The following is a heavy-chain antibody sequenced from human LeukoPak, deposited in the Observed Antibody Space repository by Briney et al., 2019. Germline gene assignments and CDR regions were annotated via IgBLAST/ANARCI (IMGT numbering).Heavy chain of an antibody. V-gene: IGHV4-39*07. CDR3: ARYSGSYTRVFDY. CDR2: IYYSGST. J-gene: IGHJ4*02. CDR1: GGSISSSSYY. Sequence: SETLSLTCTVSGGSISSSSYYWGWIRQPPGKGLEWIGSIYYSGSTNYNPSLKSRVTISVDTAKNQFSLKLSSVTAADTAVYYCARYSGSYTRVFDYWGQGALVTVSS. D-gene: IGHD1-26*01.